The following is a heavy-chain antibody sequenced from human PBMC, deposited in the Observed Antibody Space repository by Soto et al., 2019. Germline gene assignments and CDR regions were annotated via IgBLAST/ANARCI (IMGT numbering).Heavy chain of an antibody. CDR1: GYTFTSYA. V-gene: IGHV1-3*05. J-gene: IGHJ4*02. CDR2: INAGNGNT. Sequence: QVQLVQSGAEEKKPGASVKVSCKASGYTFTSYAMHWVRQAPGQRLEWMGWINAGNGNTKYSQKFQGRVTITRDTSASTSYMVLSSLRSEDTAVYYCARGIAPYYFDYWGQGTLVTVSS. CDR3: ARGIAPYYFDY. D-gene: IGHD6-13*01.